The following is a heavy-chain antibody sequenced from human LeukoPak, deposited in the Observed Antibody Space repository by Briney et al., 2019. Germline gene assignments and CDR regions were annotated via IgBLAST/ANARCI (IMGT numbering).Heavy chain of an antibody. V-gene: IGHV3-23*01. D-gene: IGHD3-10*01. Sequence: RSEGSLRLSCAASGFTFSSYAMRWVRQATGKGLEWVSAISGSGVTTYYADSVKGRFTIYRDNSKNTLYLQMNSLRAEDTALYYCANDRDYYLLGFFDYWGQGTLVTVSS. J-gene: IGHJ4*02. CDR3: ANDRDYYLLGFFDY. CDR1: GFTFSSYA. CDR2: ISGSGVTT.